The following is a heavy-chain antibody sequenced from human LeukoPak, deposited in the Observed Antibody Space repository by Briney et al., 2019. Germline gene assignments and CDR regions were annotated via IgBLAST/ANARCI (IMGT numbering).Heavy chain of an antibody. Sequence: GGSLRLSRAGTEVTFSTYEMNWVRQAPGKGLEWVSYISSSSSTIYYADSVKGRFTISRDNAKNSLYLQMNSLRAEDTAVYYCARDQGLFDYWGQGTLVTVSS. CDR3: ARDQGLFDY. V-gene: IGHV3-48*01. D-gene: IGHD3/OR15-3a*01. CDR1: EVTFSTYE. CDR2: ISSSSSTI. J-gene: IGHJ4*02.